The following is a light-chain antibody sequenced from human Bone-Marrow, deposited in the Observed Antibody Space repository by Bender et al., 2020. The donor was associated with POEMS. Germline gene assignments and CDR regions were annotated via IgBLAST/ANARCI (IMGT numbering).Light chain of an antibody. CDR3: CSYSGRDTLI. Sequence: QSALTQPASVSGSPGQSITISCTGTSSYVGNYNLVSWYQQYPGKAPKFIIYEVHKRPSGVYIRLSGSESGYAASLTISGLQAEDEADYYCCSYSGRDTLIFGGGTKVTVL. CDR2: EVH. V-gene: IGLV2-23*02. J-gene: IGLJ2*01. CDR1: SSYVGNYNL.